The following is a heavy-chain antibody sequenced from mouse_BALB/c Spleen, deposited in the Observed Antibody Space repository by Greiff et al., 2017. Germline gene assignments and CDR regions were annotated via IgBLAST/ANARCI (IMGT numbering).Heavy chain of an antibody. Sequence: QVQLQQPGAELVKPGASVKLSCKASGYTFTSYWMHWVKQRPGQGLEWIGEINPSNGRTNYNEKFKSKATLTVDKSSSTAYMQLSSLTSEDSAVYYCARGYYGSSYVWYFDVWGAGTTVTVSS. J-gene: IGHJ1*01. CDR3: ARGYYGSSYVWYFDV. V-gene: IGHV1S81*02. CDR2: INPSNGRT. D-gene: IGHD1-1*01. CDR1: GYTFTSYW.